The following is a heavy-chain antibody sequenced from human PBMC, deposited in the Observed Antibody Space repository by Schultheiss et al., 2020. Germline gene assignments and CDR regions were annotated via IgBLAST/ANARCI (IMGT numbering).Heavy chain of an antibody. CDR1: GGSVSSGSYY. CDR3: ARSMIVVIGGMDV. V-gene: IGHV4-61*01. D-gene: IGHD3-22*01. Sequence: SQTLSLTCTVSGGSVSSGSYYWSWIRQPPGKGLEWIGEINHSGSTNYNPSLKSRVTISVDTSKNQFSLKLSSVTAADTAVYYCARSMIVVIGGMDVWGQGTTVTVSS. J-gene: IGHJ6*02. CDR2: INHSGST.